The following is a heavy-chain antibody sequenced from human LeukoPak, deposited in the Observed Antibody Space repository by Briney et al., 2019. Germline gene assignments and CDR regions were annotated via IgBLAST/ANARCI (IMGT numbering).Heavy chain of an antibody. CDR2: IIPIFGTA. V-gene: IGHV1-69*05. CDR1: GGTFSSYA. D-gene: IGHD6-13*01. J-gene: IGHJ4*02. CDR3: ARRGAAAGTLDY. Sequence: SVKVSCKASGGTFSSYAISWVRQAPGQGLEWMGGIIPIFGTANYAQKFQGRVTITTDESTSTAYMELSSLRSEDTAVYYCARRGAAAGTLDYWGQGTLVTVSS.